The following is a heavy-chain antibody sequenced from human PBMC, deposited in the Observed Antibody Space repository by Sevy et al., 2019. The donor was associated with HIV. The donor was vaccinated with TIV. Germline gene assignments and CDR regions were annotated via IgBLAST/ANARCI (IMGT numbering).Heavy chain of an antibody. CDR1: GFIFNTAW. D-gene: IGHD6-13*01. CDR2: IKSKADGGTT. CDR3: TTAGG. V-gene: IGHV3-15*07. J-gene: IGHJ4*02. Sequence: GGSLRLSCAASGFIFNTAWMNWVRKAPGKGLEWVGRIKSKADGGTTDYIAPVKGRFTISRDDLKDTLFLQMDSLRTEDTAMYYCTTAGGWGQGTLVTVSS.